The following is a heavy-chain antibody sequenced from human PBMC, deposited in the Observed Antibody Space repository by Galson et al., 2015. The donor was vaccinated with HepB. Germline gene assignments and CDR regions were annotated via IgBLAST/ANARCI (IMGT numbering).Heavy chain of an antibody. CDR1: GGSISSGDYY. CDR2: IYYSGST. J-gene: IGHJ6*02. Sequence: LSLTCTVSGGSISSGDYYWSWIRQPPGKGLEWIGYIYYSGSTYYNPSLKSRVTISVDTSKNQFSLKLSSVTAADTAVYYCARGSDNWNSYYYYGMDVWGQGTTVTVSS. CDR3: ARGSDNWNSYYYYGMDV. V-gene: IGHV4-30-4*01. D-gene: IGHD1-7*01.